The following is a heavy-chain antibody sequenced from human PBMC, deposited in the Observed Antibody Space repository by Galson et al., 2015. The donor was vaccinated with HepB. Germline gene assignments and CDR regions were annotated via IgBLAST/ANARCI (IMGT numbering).Heavy chain of an antibody. V-gene: IGHV1-2*04. CDR2: INPNSGGT. J-gene: IGHJ6*03. CDR1: GYTFTGYY. D-gene: IGHD3/OR15-3a*01. Sequence: SCKASGYTFTGYYMHWVRQAPGQGLEWMGWINPNSGGTNYAQKFQGWVTMTRDTSISTAYMELSRLRSDDTAVYYCARADSYYYYMDVWGKGTTVTVSS. CDR3: ARADSYYYYMDV.